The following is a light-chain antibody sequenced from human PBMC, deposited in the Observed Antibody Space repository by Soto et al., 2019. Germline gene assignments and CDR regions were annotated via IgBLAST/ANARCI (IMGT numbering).Light chain of an antibody. V-gene: IGKV3-20*01. CDR3: QYHGSSPIT. CDR2: AAS. CDR1: QGVSSSY. J-gene: IGKJ5*01. Sequence: EIVLTQSPGTLSFSPGERATLSCRASQGVSSSYLAWYQQKPGQAPRLLIFAASSRASGIPDRFSGSGSGTDFTLTISRLEPEDFALFYCQYHGSSPITFGQGTRLEIK.